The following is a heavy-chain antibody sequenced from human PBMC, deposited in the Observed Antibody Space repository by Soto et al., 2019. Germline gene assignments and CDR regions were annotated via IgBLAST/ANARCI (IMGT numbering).Heavy chain of an antibody. J-gene: IGHJ4*02. D-gene: IGHD2-21*01. V-gene: IGHV3-21*01. CDR3: GLLQSVRSHLWDY. CDR2: ISSSSSYI. CDR1: GFTFSSYS. Sequence: PGGSLRLSCAASGFTFSSYSMNWVRQAPGKGLEWVSSISSSSSYIYYADSVKGRFTISRDNAKNSLYLQMNSLRAEDTAVYYCGLLQSVRSHLWDYWGQGTLVTVSS.